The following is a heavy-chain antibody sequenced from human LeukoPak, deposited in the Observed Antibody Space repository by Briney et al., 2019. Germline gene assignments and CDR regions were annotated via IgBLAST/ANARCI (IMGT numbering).Heavy chain of an antibody. V-gene: IGHV3-21*01. Sequence: GGSLRLSCAASGFTFSSYSMNWVRQAPGKGLGWVSSISSSSSSYIYYADSVKGRFTISRDNAKNSLYLQMNSLRAEDTAVYYCARSTYYYDSSGYYNYWGQGTLVTVSS. CDR3: ARSTYYYDSSGYYNY. CDR1: GFTFSSYS. J-gene: IGHJ4*02. CDR2: ISSSSSSYI. D-gene: IGHD3-22*01.